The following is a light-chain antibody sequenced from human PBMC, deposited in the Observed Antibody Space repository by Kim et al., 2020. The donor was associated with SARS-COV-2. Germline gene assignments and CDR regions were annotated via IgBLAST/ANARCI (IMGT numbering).Light chain of an antibody. CDR3: QKYNSAPWT. CDR2: AAA. Sequence: ASVGDRVTITCRASQDIANSLAWYQQKPGKVPQVLIYAAATLQSGVPSRFSGSRSGTEFTLTIGSLQTEDVATYYCQKYNSAPWTFGPGTKVDIK. CDR1: QDIANS. J-gene: IGKJ1*01. V-gene: IGKV1-27*01.